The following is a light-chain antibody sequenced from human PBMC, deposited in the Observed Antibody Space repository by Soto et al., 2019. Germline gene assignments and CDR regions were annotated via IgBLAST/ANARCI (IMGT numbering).Light chain of an antibody. CDR1: QDISNY. CDR3: QRSDNLP. Sequence: DIQMTQSPSSLSASVGDRVTITCQASQDISNYLNWYQQKPGKAPKLLIYDASNLETGVPSRFSGSGHGTDFTFTSSSLQPNDIDTYYCQRSDNLPFGGGTKVELK. J-gene: IGKJ4*01. V-gene: IGKV1-33*01. CDR2: DAS.